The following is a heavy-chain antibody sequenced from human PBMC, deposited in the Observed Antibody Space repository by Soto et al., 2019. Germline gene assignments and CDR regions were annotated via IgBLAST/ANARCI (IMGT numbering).Heavy chain of an antibody. CDR2: IYYSGST. V-gene: IGHV4-39*01. CDR1: GGSISSSSYY. CDR3: ARRVVATEFDY. Sequence: SETLSLTCTVSGGSISSSSYYWGWIRQPPGKGLEWIGSIYYSGSTYYNPSLKSRVTISVDTSKNQFSLKLSSVTAADTAVYYCARRVVATEFDYWGQGTLVTVSS. D-gene: IGHD5-12*01. J-gene: IGHJ4*02.